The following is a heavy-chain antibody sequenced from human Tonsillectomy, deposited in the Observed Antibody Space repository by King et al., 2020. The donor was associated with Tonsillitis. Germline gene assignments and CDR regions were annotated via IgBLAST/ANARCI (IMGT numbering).Heavy chain of an antibody. V-gene: IGHV3-7*03. D-gene: IGHD2-15*01. CDR2: IKQDGSEK. J-gene: IGHJ4*02. CDR3: AGRYCNGSNCFDY. CDR1: GFTFSNCW. Sequence: VQLVESGGGLVQPGGSLRLSCAASGFTFSNCWMSWVRQAPGKGLEWVANIKQDGSEKNYVDSVKGRFTISRDNAKTSLYLQMSRLRAVDTAIYYCAGRYCNGSNCFDYWGRGTQVTVSS.